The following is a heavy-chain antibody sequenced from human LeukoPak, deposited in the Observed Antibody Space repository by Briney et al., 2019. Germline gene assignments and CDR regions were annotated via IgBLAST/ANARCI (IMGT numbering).Heavy chain of an antibody. V-gene: IGHV3-74*01. Sequence: GGSLRLSCAASGFTFSSYWMHWVRHTPGKGLVWVSRIKGDGSSTSYADSVKGRFTISRDNAKNTLYLQMNSLRAEDTAVYYCARDLSRVIGPDYWGQGTLVTVSS. J-gene: IGHJ4*02. CDR3: ARDLSRVIGPDY. CDR1: GFTFSSYW. CDR2: IKGDGSST. D-gene: IGHD3/OR15-3a*01.